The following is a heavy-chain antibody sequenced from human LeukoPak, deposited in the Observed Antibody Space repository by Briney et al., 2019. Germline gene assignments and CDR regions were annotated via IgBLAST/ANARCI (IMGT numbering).Heavy chain of an antibody. J-gene: IGHJ4*02. CDR1: GGSISSYY. CDR2: IYYSGST. V-gene: IGHV4-59*12. D-gene: IGHD3-22*01. CDR3: ASDSFYDSGGYFYY. Sequence: SETLSLTCTVSGGSISSYYWSWIRQPPGKGLEWIGYIYYSGSTDYNPSLKSRVTMSVDTSKNQFSLKLTSVTAADTAVYYCASDSFYDSGGYFYYWGQGTPVTVSS.